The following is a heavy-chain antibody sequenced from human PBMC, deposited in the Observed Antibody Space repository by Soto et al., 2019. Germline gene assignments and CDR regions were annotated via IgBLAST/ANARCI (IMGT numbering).Heavy chain of an antibody. V-gene: IGHV4-31*03. Sequence: SETLPLTCTVSGDSISSGGYYWTWIRQHPGKGLEWIGYIYYSGSTYYNPSLKSRVTISVDTSKNQFFLKLSSVTAADTAVYYCARRYSNSNFDPWGQGTLVTVSS. D-gene: IGHD6-6*01. CDR1: GDSISSGGYY. J-gene: IGHJ5*02. CDR2: IYYSGST. CDR3: ARRYSNSNFDP.